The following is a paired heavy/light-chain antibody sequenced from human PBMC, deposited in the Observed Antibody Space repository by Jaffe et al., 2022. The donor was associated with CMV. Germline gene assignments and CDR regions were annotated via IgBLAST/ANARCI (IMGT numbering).Light chain of an antibody. Sequence: DIQMTQSPSTLSASVGDRVTITCRASQSISSWLAWYQQKPGKAPKLLIYKASSLESGVPSRFSGSGSGTEFTLTISSLQPDDFATYYCQQYNTMGTFGQGTKLEIK. V-gene: IGKV1-5*03. J-gene: IGKJ2*02. CDR2: KAS. CDR1: QSISSW. CDR3: QQYNTMGT.
Heavy chain of an antibody. CDR3: ARGAPPHDILTGYHYYFDY. Sequence: QVQLVQSGAEVKKPGASVKVSCKASGYTFTSYGISWVRQAPGQGLEWMGWISAYNGNTNYAQKLQGRVTMTTDTSTSTAYMELRSLRSDDTAVYYCARGAPPHDILTGYHYYFDYWGQGTLVTVSS. D-gene: IGHD3-9*01. V-gene: IGHV1-18*04. CDR1: GYTFTSYG. J-gene: IGHJ4*02. CDR2: ISAYNGNT.